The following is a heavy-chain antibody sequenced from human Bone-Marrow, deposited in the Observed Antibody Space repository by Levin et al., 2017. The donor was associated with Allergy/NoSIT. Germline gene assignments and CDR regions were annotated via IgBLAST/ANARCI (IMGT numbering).Heavy chain of an antibody. Sequence: GGSLRLSCAASGFTFSSYAMHWVRQAPGKGLEWVAVISYDGSNKYYADSVKGRFTISRDNSKNTLYLQMNSLRAEDTAVYYCARDRESYTIFGVVIIQYYFDYWGQGTLVTVSS. CDR2: ISYDGSNK. J-gene: IGHJ4*02. CDR1: GFTFSSYA. CDR3: ARDRESYTIFGVVIIQYYFDY. V-gene: IGHV3-30-3*01. D-gene: IGHD3-3*01.